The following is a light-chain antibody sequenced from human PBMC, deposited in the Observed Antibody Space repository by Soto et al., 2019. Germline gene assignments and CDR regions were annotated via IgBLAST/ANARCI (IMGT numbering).Light chain of an antibody. V-gene: IGLV2-23*01. Sequence: QSALTQPASVSGSPGQSITISCTGTSSDVGSYNLVSWYQQHPGKAPKLMIYEGSKRPSGVSNRFSGSKSGNTASLTISGRQAEDEADYYCCSYAGPRVFGTGTKLTVL. CDR1: SSDVGSYNL. CDR2: EGS. J-gene: IGLJ1*01. CDR3: CSYAGPRV.